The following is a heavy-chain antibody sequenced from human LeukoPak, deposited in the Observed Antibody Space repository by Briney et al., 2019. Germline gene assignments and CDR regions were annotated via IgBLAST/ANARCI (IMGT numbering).Heavy chain of an antibody. V-gene: IGHV1-69*04. CDR3: ARGGAAAGFDY. J-gene: IGHJ4*02. Sequence: ASVKVSCKASGGTFSSYAISWVRQAPGQGLEWMGRIIPILGIANYAQKFQGRVTITADKSTSTAYMELSSLRSDDTAVYYCARGGAAAGFDYWGQGTLVTVSS. D-gene: IGHD6-13*01. CDR2: IIPILGIA. CDR1: GGTFSSYA.